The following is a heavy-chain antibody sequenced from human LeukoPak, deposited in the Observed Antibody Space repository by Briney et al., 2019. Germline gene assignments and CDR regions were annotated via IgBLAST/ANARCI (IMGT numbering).Heavy chain of an antibody. D-gene: IGHD4-17*01. Sequence: GESLKISFKGSGXSFTSYWISWVRQMPGKGLEWMGRIDPSDSYTKYSPSFQGQVTISADKSISTAYLQWSSLKASDTAMYYCARHSLQAYGDSSTDYYGMAVWGQGTTVTVSS. V-gene: IGHV5-10-1*04. CDR3: ARHSLQAYGDSSTDYYGMAV. J-gene: IGHJ6*02. CDR1: GXSFTSYW. CDR2: IDPSDSYT.